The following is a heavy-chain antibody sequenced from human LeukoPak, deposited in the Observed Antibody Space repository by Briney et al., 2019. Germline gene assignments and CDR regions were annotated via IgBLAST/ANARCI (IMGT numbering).Heavy chain of an antibody. Sequence: GGSLRLSCAASGFTFSNYAMTWVRQAPGEGLEWVAFISQSGGRSTDYADSVRGRFTISRDNSEDTLYLQMNSLRAEDTAVYHCARDLGCSTSSCRYNWFDPWGQGTLVTASS. CDR1: GFTFSNYA. J-gene: IGHJ5*02. CDR2: ISQSGGRST. CDR3: ARDLGCSTSSCRYNWFDP. V-gene: IGHV3-23*01. D-gene: IGHD2-2*01.